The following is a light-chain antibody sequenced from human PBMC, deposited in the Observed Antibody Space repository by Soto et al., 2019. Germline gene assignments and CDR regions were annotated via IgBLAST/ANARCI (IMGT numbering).Light chain of an antibody. CDR3: AAWDDSLSGPHV. CDR1: SSNIGSNY. J-gene: IGLJ1*01. V-gene: IGLV1-47*01. Sequence: QSVLTQPPSASGTPGPRVTISCSGSSSNIGSNYVYWYQQLPGTAPKLLIYRNNHRPSGVPDPFSGSTSGTSASLAIRGLRSDHEADYYCAAWDDSLSGPHVFGTGTKLTVL. CDR2: RNN.